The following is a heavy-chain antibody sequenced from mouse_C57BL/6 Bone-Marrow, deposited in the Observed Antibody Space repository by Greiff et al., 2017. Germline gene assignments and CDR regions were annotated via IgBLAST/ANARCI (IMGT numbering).Heavy chain of an antibody. CDR3: ARHITTVVARYFDV. V-gene: IGHV5-2*01. D-gene: IGHD1-1*01. Sequence: EVQLVESGGGLVQPGESLKLSCESNEYEFPSHDMSWVRKTPEKRLELVAAINSDGGSTYYPYTLERRFIISRDNTKKTLYLQMSSLRSEDTALYYCARHITTVVARYFDVWGTGTTVTVSS. J-gene: IGHJ1*03. CDR2: INSDGGST. CDR1: EYEFPSHD.